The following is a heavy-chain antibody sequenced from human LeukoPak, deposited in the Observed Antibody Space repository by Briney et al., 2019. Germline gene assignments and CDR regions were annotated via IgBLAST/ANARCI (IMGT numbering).Heavy chain of an antibody. Sequence: KAGGSLRLSCGASGFTFSSYSMNWVRQAPGKGLEWVSSISSSSSYIYYADSVKGRFTISRDNAENSLYLQMNSLRAEDTAVYYCARAVAADWYFDLWGRGTLATVSS. CDR3: ARAVAADWYFDL. V-gene: IGHV3-21*01. CDR1: GFTFSSYS. J-gene: IGHJ2*01. D-gene: IGHD6-19*01. CDR2: ISSSSSYI.